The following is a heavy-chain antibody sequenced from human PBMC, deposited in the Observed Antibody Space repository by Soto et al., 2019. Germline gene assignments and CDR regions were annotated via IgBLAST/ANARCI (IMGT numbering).Heavy chain of an antibody. J-gene: IGHJ4*02. Sequence: PSETLSLTCTVSGGGGSISSGGYYWSWIRQHPGKGLEWIGYIFYSGSTHYNPSLKSRVSISVDTSKNQFSLKLNSVTAADTAVYFCARDGPSSGSYLYWGQGTLVTVSS. CDR2: IFYSGST. CDR3: ARDGPSSGSYLY. CDR1: GGGGSISSGGYY. V-gene: IGHV4-31*03. D-gene: IGHD3-10*01.